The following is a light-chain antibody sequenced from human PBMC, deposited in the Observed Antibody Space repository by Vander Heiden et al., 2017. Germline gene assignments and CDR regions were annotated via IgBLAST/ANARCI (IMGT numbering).Light chain of an antibody. V-gene: IGLV3-1*01. Sequence: SSELTQPPSVSVSPGQTASITCSGDEVGDKYVCWYQQKPGQSPVLVMYQDNKRPSGIPERFSGSNSGDTATLTISGTQPMDEADFYCQAWDGSTGVFGTGTKVTVL. J-gene: IGLJ1*01. CDR1: EVGDKY. CDR2: QDN. CDR3: QAWDGSTGV.